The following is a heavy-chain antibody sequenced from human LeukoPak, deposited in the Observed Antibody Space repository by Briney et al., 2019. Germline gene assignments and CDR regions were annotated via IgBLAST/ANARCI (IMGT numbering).Heavy chain of an antibody. D-gene: IGHD5-12*01. Sequence: AASVKVSCKASGYTFTSYDINWVRQATGQGLEWMGWMNPNSGSTCYAQKFQGRVTITRNTSISTAYMELSGLRSEDTAVYYCARGRSTGYPYYFEYWGQGTLVTVSS. CDR3: ARGRSTGYPYYFEY. J-gene: IGHJ4*02. V-gene: IGHV1-8*03. CDR1: GYTFTSYD. CDR2: MNPNSGST.